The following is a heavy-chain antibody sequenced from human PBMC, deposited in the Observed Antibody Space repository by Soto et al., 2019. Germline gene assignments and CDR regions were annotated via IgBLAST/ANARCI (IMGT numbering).Heavy chain of an antibody. CDR3: ARAWRTSSGSYYNRDWFDP. V-gene: IGHV1-69*13. J-gene: IGHJ5*02. CDR1: GGTFSSYA. D-gene: IGHD3-10*01. Sequence: VKVSCKASGGTFSSYAISWVRQAPGQGLEWMGGIIPIFGTANYAQKFQGRVTITADESTSTAYMELSSLRSEDTAVYYCARAWRTSSGSYYNRDWFDPWGQGTLVTVSS. CDR2: IIPIFGTA.